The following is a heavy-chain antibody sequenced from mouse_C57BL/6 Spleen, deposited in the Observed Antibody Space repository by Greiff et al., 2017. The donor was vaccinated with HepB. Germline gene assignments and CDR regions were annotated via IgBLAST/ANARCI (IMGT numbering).Heavy chain of an antibody. CDR3: ATAYYSKEFAY. V-gene: IGHV1-4*01. D-gene: IGHD2-5*01. J-gene: IGHJ3*01. CDR1: GYTFTSYT. CDR2: INPSSGYT. Sequence: QVQLQQSGAELARPGASVKMSCKASGYTFTSYTMHWVKQRPGQGLEWIGYINPSSGYTKYNQKFKDKATLTADKSSSTAYMQLSSLTSEDSAVYYCATAYYSKEFAYWGQGTLVTVSA.